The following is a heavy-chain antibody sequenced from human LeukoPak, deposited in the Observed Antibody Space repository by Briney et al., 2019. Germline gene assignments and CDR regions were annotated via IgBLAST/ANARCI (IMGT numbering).Heavy chain of an antibody. CDR3: ARVTAAGGSNNWFDP. J-gene: IGHJ5*02. CDR2: INHSGSA. CDR1: GGSFSGYY. V-gene: IGHV4-34*01. D-gene: IGHD2-15*01. Sequence: PSETLSLTCAVYGGSFSGYYWGWIRQPPGKGLEWIGEINHSGSANYNPSLKSRVTISVDTSKNQFSLKLSSVTAADTAVYYCARVTAAGGSNNWFDPWGQGTLVTVSS.